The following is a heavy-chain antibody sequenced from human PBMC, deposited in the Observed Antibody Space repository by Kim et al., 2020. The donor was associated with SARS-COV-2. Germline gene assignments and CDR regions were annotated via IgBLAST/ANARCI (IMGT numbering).Heavy chain of an antibody. J-gene: IGHJ4*02. D-gene: IGHD6-13*01. CDR3: AKDRGRYSSSWYPLDY. Sequence: SVKGRFTISRDNSKNTLYLQRNSLRDEDTAVYYCAKDRGRYSSSWYPLDYWGQGTLVTVSS. V-gene: IGHV3-23*01.